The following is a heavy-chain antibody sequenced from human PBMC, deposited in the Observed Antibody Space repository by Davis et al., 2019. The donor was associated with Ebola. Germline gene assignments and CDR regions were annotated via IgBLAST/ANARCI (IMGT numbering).Heavy chain of an antibody. V-gene: IGHV4-59*01. D-gene: IGHD3-10*01. CDR2: IYYSGST. CDR3: ARDEITYYYGSGRYYYYGMDV. CDR1: GGSISSYY. Sequence: MPSETLSLTCTVSGGSISSYYWSWIRQPPGKGLEWIGYIYYSGSTNYNPSLKRRVTISVDTSKNQFSLKLSSVTAADTAVYYCARDEITYYYGSGRYYYYGMDVWGQGTTVTVSS. J-gene: IGHJ6*02.